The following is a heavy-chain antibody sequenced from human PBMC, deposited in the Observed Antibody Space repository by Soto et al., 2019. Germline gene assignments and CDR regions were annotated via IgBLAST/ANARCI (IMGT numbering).Heavy chain of an antibody. Sequence: QVQLVQSGAEVKKPGSSVKVSCKASGGTFSSYTISWVRQAPGQGLEWMGRIIPILGIANYPQKFQGRVTITADKSTSTAYMELSSLRSEDTAVYYCAREYSSGWPFDYWGQGTLVTVSS. CDR3: AREYSSGWPFDY. D-gene: IGHD6-19*01. CDR2: IIPILGIA. V-gene: IGHV1-69*08. J-gene: IGHJ4*02. CDR1: GGTFSSYT.